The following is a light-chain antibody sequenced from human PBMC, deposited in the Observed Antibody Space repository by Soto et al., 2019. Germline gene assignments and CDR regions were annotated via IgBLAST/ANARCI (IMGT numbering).Light chain of an antibody. Sequence: ELVLTQSPAPLSLSPGEISTLSCRASQSVSSYLGWYQQKPGQAPRLLIYGASSRATGIPDRFSGSGSGTDFTLTISRLEPEDFAVYYCQQYGSLWTFGQGTKVDI. J-gene: IGKJ1*01. CDR2: GAS. V-gene: IGKV3-20*01. CDR1: QSVSSY. CDR3: QQYGSLWT.